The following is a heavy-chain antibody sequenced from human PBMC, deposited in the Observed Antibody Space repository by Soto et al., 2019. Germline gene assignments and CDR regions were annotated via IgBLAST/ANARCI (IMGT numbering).Heavy chain of an antibody. CDR3: ARASYSGSYYGMDV. CDR2: INHSGST. J-gene: IGHJ6*02. D-gene: IGHD1-26*01. Sequence: PSETLSLTCAVYCGSFSGYYWSWIRQPPGKGLEWIGEINHSGSTNYNPSLKSRVTISVDTSKNQFSLKLSSVAAADTAVYYCARASYSGSYYGMDVWGQGNTVTVSS. V-gene: IGHV4-34*01. CDR1: CGSFSGYY.